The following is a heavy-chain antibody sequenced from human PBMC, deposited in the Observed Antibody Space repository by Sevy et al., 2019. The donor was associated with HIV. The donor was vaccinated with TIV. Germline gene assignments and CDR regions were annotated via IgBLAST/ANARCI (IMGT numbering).Heavy chain of an antibody. D-gene: IGHD3-22*01. CDR1: GYTFTGYY. V-gene: IGHV1-2*02. Sequence: ASVKVSCKASGYTFTGYYMHWVRQAPGQGLEWMGWINPNSGGTNYAQKFQGGVTMTRDTSISTAYMELSRLRSDDTAVYYCARGGITMIVVASLDAFDIWGQGTMVTVSS. CDR3: ARGGITMIVVASLDAFDI. J-gene: IGHJ3*02. CDR2: INPNSGGT.